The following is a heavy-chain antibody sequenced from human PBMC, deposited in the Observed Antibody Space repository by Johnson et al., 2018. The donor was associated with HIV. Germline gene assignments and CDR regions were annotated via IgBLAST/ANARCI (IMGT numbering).Heavy chain of an antibody. Sequence: EVQLVESGGGLIQPGGSLRLSCAASGFTVSSNYMSWVRQAPGKGLEWVSVIYSGGSTYYADSVKGRFTISRDNSKNTVYLQMNSLRPEDTAVYYCAKDGVSYGGAFDIWGQGTMVTVSS. V-gene: IGHV3-66*03. CDR1: GFTVSSNY. CDR2: IYSGGST. J-gene: IGHJ3*02. D-gene: IGHD1-26*01. CDR3: AKDGVSYGGAFDI.